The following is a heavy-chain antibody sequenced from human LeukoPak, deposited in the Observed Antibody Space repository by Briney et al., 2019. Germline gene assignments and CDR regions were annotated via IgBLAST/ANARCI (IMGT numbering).Heavy chain of an antibody. CDR3: ANHLYVTDHFDY. CDR2: ISWNGNSI. V-gene: IGHV3-9*01. Sequence: GGSLRLSCAASGFSFDDYAMHWVRQAPGKGLEWVSAISWNGNSIVYADSVKGRFTIARDNAKNSLYLQMNSLRAEDTAIYYCANHLYVTDHFDYWGQGTLVTVSS. D-gene: IGHD3-16*01. CDR1: GFSFDDYA. J-gene: IGHJ4*02.